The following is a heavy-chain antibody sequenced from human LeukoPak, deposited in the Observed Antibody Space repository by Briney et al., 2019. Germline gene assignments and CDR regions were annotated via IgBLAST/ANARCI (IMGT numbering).Heavy chain of an antibody. Sequence: GSVKVSCKASGYTLANYDINWVRQATGQGLEWMGWMNPNSGHTGYTQKFQGRVSMTRDTSISTAYMELSSLRSEDTAVYYCATARITMIVVVSGYYAFDIWGQGTMVTVSS. CDR3: ATARITMIVVVSGYYAFDI. V-gene: IGHV1-8*01. CDR1: GYTLANYD. CDR2: MNPNSGHT. J-gene: IGHJ3*02. D-gene: IGHD3-22*01.